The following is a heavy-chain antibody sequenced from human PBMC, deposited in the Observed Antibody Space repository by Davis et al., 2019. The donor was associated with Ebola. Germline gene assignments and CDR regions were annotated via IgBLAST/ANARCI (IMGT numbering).Heavy chain of an antibody. V-gene: IGHV1-8*02. CDR1: GYTFTSYG. J-gene: IGHJ1*01. Sequence: ASVKVSCKASGYTFTSYGISWVRQAPGQGLEWMGWMNPNSGNTGSAQKFQGRVTLTRNTSISTAYMELSSLRSEDTAVYYCASRGIHWGQGTLVTVSS. CDR2: MNPNSGNT. CDR3: ASRGIH.